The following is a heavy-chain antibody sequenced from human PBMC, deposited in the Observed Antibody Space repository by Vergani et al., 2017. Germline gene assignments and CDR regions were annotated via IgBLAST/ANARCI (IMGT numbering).Heavy chain of an antibody. CDR1: GGSMSDLY. D-gene: IGHD2-21*01. CDR2: IYPNGNG. V-gene: IGHV4-4*07. CDR3: ARGNCGVNCPKYNWLAP. J-gene: IGHJ5*02. Sequence: QVHLQESGPGVVKPSDTLSLTCTVSGGSMSDLYWTWIRQPAGRGLEWIGRIYPNGNGNYNESLRSRLTMSIDTSRSQFSLSWSSVTAADTAVYYCARGNCGVNCPKYNWLAPWGRGILVTVSS.